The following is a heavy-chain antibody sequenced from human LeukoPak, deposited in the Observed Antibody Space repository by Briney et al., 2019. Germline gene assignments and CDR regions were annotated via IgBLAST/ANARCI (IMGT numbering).Heavy chain of an antibody. CDR3: AQDATAGDLKS. V-gene: IGHV4-38-2*02. Sequence: PSETLSLTCTVSGFSISSGYFWGWIRQPPGKGLEWIGTIYHSGGTFYNPSLKSRVTISVDTSKNQFSLKLNSVTAADTAMYYCAQDATAGDLKSWGQGTLVTVSS. CDR2: IYHSGGT. J-gene: IGHJ4*02. CDR1: GFSISSGYF. D-gene: IGHD6-13*01.